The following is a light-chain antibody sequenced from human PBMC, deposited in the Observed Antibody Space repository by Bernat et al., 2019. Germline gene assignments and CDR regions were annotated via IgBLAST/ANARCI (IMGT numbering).Light chain of an antibody. J-gene: IGLJ1*01. CDR2: VVT. V-gene: IGLV2-14*03. Sequence: QPALTQPASVSGSPGQSITISCTGTSSDVGAHNYVSWFQQHPNKAPKLILYVVTNRPSGVSYRFSGYKSDNTTYLTISELQAEDEADYYLVSYTNRRTCVFGTRSKVTVV. CDR3: VSYTNRRTCV. CDR1: SSDVGAHNY.